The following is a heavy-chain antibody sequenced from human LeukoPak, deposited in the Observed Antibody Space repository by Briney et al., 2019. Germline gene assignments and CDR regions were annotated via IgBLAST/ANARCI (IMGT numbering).Heavy chain of an antibody. J-gene: IGHJ4*02. V-gene: IGHV3-33*01. D-gene: IGHD6-13*01. CDR3: ARDDQRGISSWYYFY. CDR1: GFTFSSYG. Sequence: GSLRLSCAASGFTFSSYGMHWVRQAPGKGLEWVAVIWYDGSNKYYADSVKGRFTISRDNSKNTLYLQMNSLRAEDTAVYYCARDDQRGISSWYYFYWGQGTLVTVSS. CDR2: IWYDGSNK.